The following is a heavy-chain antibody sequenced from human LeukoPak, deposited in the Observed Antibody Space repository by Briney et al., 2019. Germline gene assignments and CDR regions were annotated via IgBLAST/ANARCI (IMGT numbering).Heavy chain of an antibody. J-gene: IGHJ4*02. CDR3: AREGYCSSHSCQFDY. CDR2: SSRSSSPI. V-gene: IGHV3-48*02. CDR1: GFTFRNYG. D-gene: IGHD2-2*01. Sequence: GGSLRLSCAASGFTFRNYGMNWVRQAPGKGLGWVSYSSRSSSPIYYADSVKGRFSISRDNAKNSLHLQMNSLRDEDTAVYFCAREGYCSSHSCQFDYWGQGTLVTVSS.